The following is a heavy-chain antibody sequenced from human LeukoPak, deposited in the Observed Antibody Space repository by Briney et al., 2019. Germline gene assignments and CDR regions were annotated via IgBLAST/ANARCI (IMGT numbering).Heavy chain of an antibody. Sequence: GGSLGLSCAASGFTFSSYGMHWVRQAPGKGLEWVAVIWYDGSNKYYADSVKGRFTISRDNSKNTLYLQMNSLRAEDTAVYYCARGYSSNWYYFDYWGQGTLVTVSS. CDR2: IWYDGSNK. V-gene: IGHV3-33*01. CDR3: ARGYSSNWYYFDY. D-gene: IGHD6-13*01. J-gene: IGHJ4*02. CDR1: GFTFSSYG.